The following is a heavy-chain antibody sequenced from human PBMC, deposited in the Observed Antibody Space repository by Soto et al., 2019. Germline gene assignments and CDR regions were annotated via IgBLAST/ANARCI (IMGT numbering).Heavy chain of an antibody. CDR1: GGYFSGYI. Sequence: PSETLSLTCDVYGGYFSGYIWTWIRQTPGKGLQWIGQINHSGSANYNPSLKSRVTISVHTSKSQFSLELSSVTAADTAVYYCARGLISGSHYSGGWYYFDSWGQGTQVTVSS. V-gene: IGHV4-34*01. CDR3: ARGLISGSHYSGGWYYFDS. CDR2: INHSGSA. D-gene: IGHD1-26*01. J-gene: IGHJ4*02.